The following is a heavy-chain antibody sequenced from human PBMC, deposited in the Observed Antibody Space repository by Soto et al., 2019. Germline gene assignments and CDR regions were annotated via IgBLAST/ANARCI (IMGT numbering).Heavy chain of an antibody. CDR1: GGSISSGGYY. Sequence: SETLSLTXTVSGGSISSGGYYWSWIRQHPGKGLEWIGYIYYSGSTYYNPSLKSRVTISVDTSKNQFSLKLSSVTAADTAVYYCARAHPLRYFDWLLSWFDPWGQGTLVTVSS. J-gene: IGHJ5*02. D-gene: IGHD3-9*01. CDR2: IYYSGST. CDR3: ARAHPLRYFDWLLSWFDP. V-gene: IGHV4-31*02.